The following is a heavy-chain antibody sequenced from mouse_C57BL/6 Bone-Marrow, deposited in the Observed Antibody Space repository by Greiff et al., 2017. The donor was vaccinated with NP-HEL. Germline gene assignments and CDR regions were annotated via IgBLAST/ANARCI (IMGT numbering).Heavy chain of an antibody. V-gene: IGHV1-59*01. CDR2: IDPSDSYT. CDR3: ARFYDYDRGYYAMDY. Sequence: QVQLQQPGAELVRPGTSVKLSCKASGYTFTSYWMPWVKQRPGQGLEWIGVIDPSDSYTNYNQRFKGKATLTVDTSSSTAYMQLSSLTSEDSAVYYCARFYDYDRGYYAMDYWGQGTSVTVSS. CDR1: GYTFTSYW. J-gene: IGHJ4*01. D-gene: IGHD2-4*01.